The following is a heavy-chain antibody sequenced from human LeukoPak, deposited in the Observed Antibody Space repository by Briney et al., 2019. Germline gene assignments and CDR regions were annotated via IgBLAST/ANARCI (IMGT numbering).Heavy chain of an antibody. CDR3: VRGTGY. CDR1: GFTFSTYV. Sequence: GGSLRLSCSVSGFTFSTYVMHWVRQAPGKGLEYVSAISSNGDNTYYADSVKGRFTISRDNSKHTLYLQMSSLRADDTAVYYCVRGTGYWGQGTLVTVSS. V-gene: IGHV3-64D*06. CDR2: ISSNGDNT. J-gene: IGHJ4*02.